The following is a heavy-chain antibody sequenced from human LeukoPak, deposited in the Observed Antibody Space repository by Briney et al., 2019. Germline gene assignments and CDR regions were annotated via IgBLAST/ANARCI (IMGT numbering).Heavy chain of an antibody. CDR3: ARGSMTNFFYYYYMDV. Sequence: SETLSLTCNVSGGSISSYYWSWIRQPPGKGLEWIGYIYYSGSTNYNPSLKSRVTISVDTSKNQFSLKLSSVTAADTAVYYCARGSMTNFFYYYYMDVWGKGTTVTVSS. V-gene: IGHV4-59*12. J-gene: IGHJ6*03. D-gene: IGHD1-7*01. CDR1: GGSISSYY. CDR2: IYYSGST.